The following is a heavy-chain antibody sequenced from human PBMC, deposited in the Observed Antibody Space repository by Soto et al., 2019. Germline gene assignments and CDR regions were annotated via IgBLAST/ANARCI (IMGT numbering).Heavy chain of an antibody. J-gene: IGHJ3*02. Sequence: GGSLRLSCAASGFTFSSYWMHWVRQAPGKGLVWVSRINSDGSSTSYADSVKGRFTISRDNAKNTLYLQMNSLRAEDTAVYYCARARLHRAFDIWGQGTMVTVSS. CDR2: INSDGSST. CDR3: ARARLHRAFDI. CDR1: GFTFSSYW. D-gene: IGHD5-12*01. V-gene: IGHV3-74*01.